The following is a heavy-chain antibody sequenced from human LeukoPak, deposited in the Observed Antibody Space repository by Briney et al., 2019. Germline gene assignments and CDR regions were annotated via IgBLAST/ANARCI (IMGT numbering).Heavy chain of an antibody. D-gene: IGHD3-10*01. CDR3: ARDSTYYYDTGSSGPHYFDD. CDR2: ISSGGIGE. V-gene: IGHV3-30*15. CDR1: GFTFSSYA. Sequence: PGGSLRLSCAASGFTFSSYAMHWVRQAPGKGLEWVSLISSGGIGEYYADSVKGRFTIARDNSKNTLYLQLSSLRAEDTAVYYCARDSTYYYDTGSSGPHYFDDWGQGTLVTVSS. J-gene: IGHJ4*02.